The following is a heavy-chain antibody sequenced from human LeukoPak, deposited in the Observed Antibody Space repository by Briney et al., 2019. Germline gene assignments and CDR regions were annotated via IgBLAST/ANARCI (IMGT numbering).Heavy chain of an antibody. D-gene: IGHD6-13*01. CDR3: ARHDSSSWYGD. J-gene: IGHJ4*02. Sequence: GESLKISCKGSGYSFTSHWIGWVRQMAGKGLEWMGIVYPGDSDTRYSPSFQGQVTISADKSISTAYLQWSSLKASDTAMYYCARHDSSSWYGDWGQGTLVTVSS. CDR2: VYPGDSDT. CDR1: GYSFTSHW. V-gene: IGHV5-51*01.